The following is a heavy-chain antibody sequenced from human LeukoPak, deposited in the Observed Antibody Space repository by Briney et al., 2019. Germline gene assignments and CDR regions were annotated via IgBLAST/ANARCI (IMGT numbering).Heavy chain of an antibody. J-gene: IGHJ3*02. CDR3: ARICGGGCSRGFDI. Sequence: PGGSLRLSCVASGFTFSSYGMHWVRQAPGKGLEWVSSISTSSTYIYYADSVKGRFTISRDNAKNSLYLQMNSLRAEDTAVYYCARICGGGCSRGFDIWGQGTMVTVSS. CDR1: GFTFSSYG. CDR2: ISTSSTYI. V-gene: IGHV3-21*01. D-gene: IGHD2-21*02.